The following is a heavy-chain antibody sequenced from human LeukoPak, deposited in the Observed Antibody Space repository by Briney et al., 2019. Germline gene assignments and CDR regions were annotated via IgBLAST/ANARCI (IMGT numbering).Heavy chain of an antibody. CDR1: GYTFTSYD. V-gene: IGHV1-8*01. Sequence: ASVKVSCKASGYTFTSYDINWVRQATGQGLEWMGWMNPNSGNTGYAQKFQGRVTMTRNTSISTAYMELSSLRSEDTAVYYCARKQEYSSVWYPTEYYYYYGMDVWGQGTTVTVSS. CDR2: MNPNSGNT. D-gene: IGHD6-19*01. CDR3: ARKQEYSSVWYPTEYYYYYGMDV. J-gene: IGHJ6*02.